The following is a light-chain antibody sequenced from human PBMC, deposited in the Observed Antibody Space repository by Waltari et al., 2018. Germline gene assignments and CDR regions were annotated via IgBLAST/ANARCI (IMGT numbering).Light chain of an antibody. J-gene: IGLJ2*01. CDR2: RDH. CDR3: AVWDDSLSGPV. V-gene: IGLV1-47*01. CDR1: SSNIGRYY. Sequence: QSVVTQPPSASGTPGQRDTISCSGSSSNIGRYYVYWYQHLPGPPPKLLIYRDHQRPSGVPDRFSGSKSGTSASLAISGLRSEDEADYYCAVWDDSLSGPVFGGGTKLTVL.